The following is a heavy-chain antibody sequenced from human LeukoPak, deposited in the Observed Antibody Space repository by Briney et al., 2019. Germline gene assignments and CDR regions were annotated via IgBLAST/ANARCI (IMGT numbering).Heavy chain of an antibody. CDR2: IYYSGST. V-gene: IGHV4-39*07. CDR1: GGSISSSSYY. J-gene: IGHJ5*02. D-gene: IGHD3-22*01. Sequence: SETLSLTCTVSGGSISSSSYYWGWIRQPPGKGLEWIGSIYYSGSTYYNPSLKSRVTISVDTSKNQFSLKLSSVTAADTAVYYCARSPKRYYYDSSGYQGDWFDPWGQGTLVTVSS. CDR3: ARSPKRYYYDSSGYQGDWFDP.